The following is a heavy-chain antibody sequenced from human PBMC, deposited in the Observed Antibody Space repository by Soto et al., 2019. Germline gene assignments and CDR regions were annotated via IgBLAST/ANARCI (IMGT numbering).Heavy chain of an antibody. J-gene: IGHJ6*02. D-gene: IGHD6-19*01. CDR3: ARVDAVAGLYNYHGLDV. V-gene: IGHV1-69*12. CDR1: GGTFSNYA. Sequence: QVQLVQSGAEVKKLGSSVKVFCKVSGGTFSNYAIDWVRLAPGHGLEWMGGMVPIFGTTYYTQKFQGRAKIIADDSTNTAYLEMSSQRSKDTARYYCARVDAVAGLYNYHGLDVWGQGTAVTVSS. CDR2: MVPIFGTT.